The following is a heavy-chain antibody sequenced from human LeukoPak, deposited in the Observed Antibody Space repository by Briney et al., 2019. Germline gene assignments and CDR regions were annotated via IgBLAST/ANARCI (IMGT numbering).Heavy chain of an antibody. CDR3: ARDQTPFV. J-gene: IGHJ4*02. V-gene: IGHV3-7*01. Sequence: PWGSLRLSCAASGFTFSSYWMTWVRQAPGKGLEWVANIKHDGSEKYYVDSVKGRFTISRDNAKNSLYLQMNSLRAEDTAMYYCARDQTPFVWGQGTLVTVSS. CDR1: GFTFSSYW. CDR2: IKHDGSEK.